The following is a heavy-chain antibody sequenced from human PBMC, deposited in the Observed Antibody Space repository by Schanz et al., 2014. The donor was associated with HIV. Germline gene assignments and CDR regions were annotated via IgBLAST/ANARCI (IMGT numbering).Heavy chain of an antibody. J-gene: IGHJ3*02. Sequence: EVQLVESGGGLVQPGRSLRLSCAAFGFILEDYAMHWVRQAPGKGLEWVSSISYTGTYMYYADSVKGRFTISRDNSKNTLYLQMNSLRAEDAAVYYCAIRTPMISFGAFDIWGRGTMVTVSS. D-gene: IGHD3-16*01. CDR3: AIRTPMISFGAFDI. CDR1: GFILEDYA. CDR2: ISYTGTYM. V-gene: IGHV3-23*04.